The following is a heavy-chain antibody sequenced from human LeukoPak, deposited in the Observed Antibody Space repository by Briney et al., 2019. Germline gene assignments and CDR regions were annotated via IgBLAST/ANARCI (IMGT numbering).Heavy chain of an antibody. V-gene: IGHV4-59*08. D-gene: IGHD6-19*01. CDR3: ARHNGYSSGWYSGNWFDP. Sequence: ASETLSLTCTVSGGSISSYYWSWIRQPPGKGLEWIGYIYYSGSTNYNPSLKSRVTISVDTSKNQFSLKLSSVTAADTAVYYCARHNGYSSGWYSGNWFDPWGQGTLVTVSS. J-gene: IGHJ5*02. CDR1: GGSISSYY. CDR2: IYYSGST.